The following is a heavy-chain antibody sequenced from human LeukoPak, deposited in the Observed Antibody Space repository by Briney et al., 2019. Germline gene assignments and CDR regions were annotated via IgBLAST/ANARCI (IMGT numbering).Heavy chain of an antibody. D-gene: IGHD6-19*01. J-gene: IGHJ1*01. Sequence: GGSLRLSCAASGFTFSSYAMSWVRQAPGKGLEWVTAISGSGGSTYYVDSVKGRFTISRDNSKNTLYLQMNSLRAEDTAVYYCAKGPGYSSGWSSAEYFQHWGQGTLVTVSS. V-gene: IGHV3-23*01. CDR1: GFTFSSYA. CDR2: ISGSGGST. CDR3: AKGPGYSSGWSSAEYFQH.